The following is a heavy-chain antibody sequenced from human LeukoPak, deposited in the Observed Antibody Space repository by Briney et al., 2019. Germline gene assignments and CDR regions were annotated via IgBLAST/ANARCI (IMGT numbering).Heavy chain of an antibody. D-gene: IGHD6-19*01. J-gene: IGHJ4*02. Sequence: GGSLRPSCAASGFTFSSYSMNWVRQAPGKGLEWVSSISSSSSYIYYADSEKGRFTISRDNAKNSLYLQMNSLRAEDTAVYYCARTTVAGTPYFDYWGQGTLVTVSS. CDR1: GFTFSSYS. V-gene: IGHV3-21*01. CDR3: ARTTVAGTPYFDY. CDR2: ISSSSSYI.